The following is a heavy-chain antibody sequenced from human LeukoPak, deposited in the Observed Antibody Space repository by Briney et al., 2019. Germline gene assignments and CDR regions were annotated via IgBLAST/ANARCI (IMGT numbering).Heavy chain of an antibody. J-gene: IGHJ4*02. V-gene: IGHV3-30*18. CDR2: ISYDGSNK. CDR1: GFTFSSYG. Sequence: GSLRLSCAASGFTFSSYGMHWVRQAPGKGLEGVAVISYDGSNKYYADSVKGGFTISRDNSKNTLYLQMNSLRAEDTAVYYCAKGGSSSWFFDYWGQGTLVTVSS. CDR3: AKGGSSSWFFDY. D-gene: IGHD6-13*01.